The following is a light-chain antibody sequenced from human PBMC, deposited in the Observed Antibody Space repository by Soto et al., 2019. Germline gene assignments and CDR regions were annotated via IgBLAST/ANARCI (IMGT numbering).Light chain of an antibody. CDR2: DSS. Sequence: EIVLTQSPGTLSLSPGERATLSCRASQSVSSNLAWYQQKPGQAPRLLIYDSSTRTTGISARFSGSGSGTEFTLTIDSLQSEDFAVYYCQQYNNWPRTFGQGTKVDIK. V-gene: IGKV3-15*01. CDR3: QQYNNWPRT. J-gene: IGKJ1*01. CDR1: QSVSSN.